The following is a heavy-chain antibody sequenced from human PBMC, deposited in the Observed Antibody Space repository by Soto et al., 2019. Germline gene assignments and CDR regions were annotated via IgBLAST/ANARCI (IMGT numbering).Heavy chain of an antibody. D-gene: IGHD1-26*01. CDR1: GFTFDDYG. CDR3: ARDGYSGSSFDY. CDR2: INWNGGST. J-gene: IGHJ4*02. V-gene: IGHV3-20*04. Sequence: TGGSLRLSCAASGFTFDDYGMSWVRQAPGKGLEWVSGINWNGGSTGYADSVKGRFTISRDNAKNSLYLQMNSLRAEDTALYYCARDGYSGSSFDYWGQGTLVTVSS.